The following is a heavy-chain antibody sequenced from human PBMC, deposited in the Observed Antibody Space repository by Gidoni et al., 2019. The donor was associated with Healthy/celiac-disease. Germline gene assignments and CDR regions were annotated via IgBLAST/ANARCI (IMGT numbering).Heavy chain of an antibody. J-gene: IGHJ3*02. Sequence: QVQLQESGPGLVKPSQTLSLTCTVPGGSISSGGYYWSWIRQHPGKGLEWIGYIYYSGSTYYNPSLKSRVTISVDTSKNQFSLKLSSVTAADTAVYYCARDMTYYYDSSGRRNAFDIWGQGTMVTVSS. V-gene: IGHV4-31*03. D-gene: IGHD3-22*01. CDR2: IYYSGST. CDR3: ARDMTYYYDSSGRRNAFDI. CDR1: GGSISSGGYY.